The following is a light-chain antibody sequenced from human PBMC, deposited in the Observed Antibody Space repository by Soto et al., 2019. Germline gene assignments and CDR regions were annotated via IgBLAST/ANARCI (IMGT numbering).Light chain of an antibody. CDR2: GAS. CDR1: QSVSSSY. V-gene: IGKV3-15*01. Sequence: EIVLTQSPGTLSLSPGERAILSCRASQSVSSSYLAWYRQKPGQAPRLLIYGASTRATGIPARFSGSGSGTEFTLTISSLQSEDFAVYDCQQYNNWPSFGQGTKVDIK. CDR3: QQYNNWPS. J-gene: IGKJ1*01.